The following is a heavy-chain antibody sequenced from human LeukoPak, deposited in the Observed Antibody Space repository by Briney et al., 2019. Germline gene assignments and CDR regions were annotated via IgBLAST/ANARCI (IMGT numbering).Heavy chain of an antibody. J-gene: IGHJ4*02. V-gene: IGHV3-23*01. CDR3: ARVPWFGEPNSGGDSGY. CDR2: ISGGGGGT. Sequence: PGGSLRLSCAASGFTFSNYAMGWVRQAPGKGLEWVSTISGGGGGTYYADSVKGRFTISRDNSKSTLYLQMNSLRAEDTAVYYCARVPWFGEPNSGGDSGYWGQGTLVTVS. CDR1: GFTFSNYA. D-gene: IGHD3-10*01.